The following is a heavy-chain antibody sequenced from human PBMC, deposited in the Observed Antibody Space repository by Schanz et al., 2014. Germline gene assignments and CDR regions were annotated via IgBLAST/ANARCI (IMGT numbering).Heavy chain of an antibody. V-gene: IGHV3-74*01. Sequence: EVQLVESGGGFVQPGGSLRLSCAASTFTFSSYWMHWVRQAPGKGLVWVSRIDRDGSRTNYADSVKGRFTISRDNAKSTVYLQMNSLGVEDMAVYYCARGGYSYGSGYYAMDIWGQGTLVTVSS. J-gene: IGHJ3*02. CDR2: IDRDGSRT. CDR1: TFTFSSYW. CDR3: ARGGYSYGSGYYAMDI. D-gene: IGHD5-18*01.